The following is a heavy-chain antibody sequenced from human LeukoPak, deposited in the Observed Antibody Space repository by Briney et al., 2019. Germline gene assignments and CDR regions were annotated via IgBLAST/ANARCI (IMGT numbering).Heavy chain of an antibody. Sequence: GASMKVSCKASGYTFTDYYIHWVRLAPGQGPEWMGWINPNSGATNYAQKFQGRVTVTRDTSIRTVYMELTRLTSDDTAVYYCATGPNIYGSGRSWYDPWGQGTLVTVSS. CDR1: GYTFTDYY. J-gene: IGHJ5*02. CDR2: INPNSGAT. CDR3: ATGPNIYGSGRSWYDP. D-gene: IGHD3-10*01. V-gene: IGHV1-2*02.